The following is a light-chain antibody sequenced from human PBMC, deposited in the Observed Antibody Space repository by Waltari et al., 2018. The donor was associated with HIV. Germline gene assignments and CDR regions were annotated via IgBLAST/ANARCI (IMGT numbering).Light chain of an antibody. CDR3: CSYAASRSVV. J-gene: IGLJ2*01. V-gene: IGLV2-23*02. CDR1: SSAVGTYNL. CDR2: EFT. Sequence: QSALAQPASVSDSPGQSITLACTGTSSAVGTYNLVSWYQPHPGKVPKLIIYEFTKRPSGVSNRFSGSKSGNTASLTISGLQAEDEADYYCCSYAASRSVVFGGGTKLTVL.